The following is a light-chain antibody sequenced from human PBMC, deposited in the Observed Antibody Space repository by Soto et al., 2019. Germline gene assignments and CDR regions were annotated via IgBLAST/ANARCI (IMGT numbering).Light chain of an antibody. CDR3: SSYTSSSTLYV. CDR2: DVS. V-gene: IGLV2-14*01. CDR1: SSDVGAYNY. Sequence: QSALTQPASVSGSPGQSITISCTGTSSDVGAYNYVSWYQQHPGKAPKLMICDVSDRPSGVSNRFSGSKSCNTASLTISGLQAEDEADYYCSSYTSSSTLYVFGTGTKLTVL. J-gene: IGLJ1*01.